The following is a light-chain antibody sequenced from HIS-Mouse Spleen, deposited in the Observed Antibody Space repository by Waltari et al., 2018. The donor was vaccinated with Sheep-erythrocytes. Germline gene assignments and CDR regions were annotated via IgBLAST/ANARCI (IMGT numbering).Light chain of an antibody. CDR3: QQYDNLLT. V-gene: IGKV1-33*01. Sequence: DIQMTQSPSSLSASVGDRVTITCQASQDISNYLNWYQQKPGKAPKLLIYDASNLETGVPSSLSGSGSGTDFTFTISSLQPEDIATYYCQQYDNLLTFGGGTKVEIK. J-gene: IGKJ4*01. CDR1: QDISNY. CDR2: DAS.